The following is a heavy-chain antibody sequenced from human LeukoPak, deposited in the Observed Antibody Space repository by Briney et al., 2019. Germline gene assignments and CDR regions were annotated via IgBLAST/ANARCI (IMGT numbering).Heavy chain of an antibody. CDR2: VIVSGRYK. V-gene: IGHV3-21*01. Sequence: GGSLRLSCAASGFNSSSYTINWVPQAPGEGLEWFSFVIVSGRYKKSVDSLKGRFNISRETAKNSVYLQRNSLRVEYTTVYYCSRDQRRGFDRWGEGTPVTVSS. J-gene: IGHJ5*02. CDR3: SRDQRRGFDR. CDR1: GFNSSSYT.